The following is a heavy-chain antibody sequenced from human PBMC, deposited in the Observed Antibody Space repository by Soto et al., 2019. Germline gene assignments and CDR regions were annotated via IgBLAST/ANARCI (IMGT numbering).Heavy chain of an antibody. Sequence: GGSLRLSCAASGFTFSSYGMHWVRQAPGKGLEWVAVIWYDGSNKYYADSVKGRFTISRDNSKNTLYLQMNSLRAEDTAVYYCARGFQRGIQLWITRRDYYMDVWDRGTTVTVSS. CDR2: IWYDGSNK. CDR3: ARGFQRGIQLWITRRDYYMDV. V-gene: IGHV3-33*01. CDR1: GFTFSSYG. D-gene: IGHD5-18*01. J-gene: IGHJ6*03.